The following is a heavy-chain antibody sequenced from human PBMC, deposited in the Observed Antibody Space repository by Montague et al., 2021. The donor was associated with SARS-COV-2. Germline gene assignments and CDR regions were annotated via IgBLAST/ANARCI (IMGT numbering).Heavy chain of an antibody. D-gene: IGHD2-2*01. Sequence: SETLSLTCAVYGGSFSGYYWSWIRQPPGKGLAWIGEIYHSGSTNYNPSLKSRVTISVDTSKNQFSLRLSSVTAADTAVYYCARDRGVQYQLQMPFYFDYWGQGTLVTVSS. CDR3: ARDRGVQYQLQMPFYFDY. V-gene: IGHV4-34*01. CDR2: IYHSGST. J-gene: IGHJ4*02. CDR1: GGSFSGYY.